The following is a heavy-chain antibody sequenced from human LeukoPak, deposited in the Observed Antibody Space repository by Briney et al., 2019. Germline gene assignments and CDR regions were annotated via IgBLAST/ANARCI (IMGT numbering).Heavy chain of an antibody. D-gene: IGHD6-13*01. CDR3: ARSRGYFDY. Sequence: SETLSLTCTVSGGSISSYYWSWIRQPPGKGLEWIGYIYYSGSTNYNPSLKSRVTISVDTSKNHFSLKLSSVTAADTALYYCARSRGYFDYWGQGTLVTVSS. V-gene: IGHV4-59*01. CDR1: GGSISSYY. J-gene: IGHJ4*02. CDR2: IYYSGST.